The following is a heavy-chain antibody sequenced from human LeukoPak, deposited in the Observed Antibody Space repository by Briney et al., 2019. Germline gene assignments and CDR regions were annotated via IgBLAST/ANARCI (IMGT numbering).Heavy chain of an antibody. CDR2: ISYDGSNK. V-gene: IGHV3-30*04. D-gene: IGHD5-18*01. CDR1: GFTFSSYA. J-gene: IGHJ4*02. CDR3: ARVQGRYSYGSGFDY. Sequence: GGSLRLSCAASGFTFSSYAMHWVRQAPGKGLEWVAVISYDGSNKYYADSVKGRFTISRDNSKNTLYLQMNNLRAEDTAVYYCARVQGRYSYGSGFDYWGQGTLVTVSS.